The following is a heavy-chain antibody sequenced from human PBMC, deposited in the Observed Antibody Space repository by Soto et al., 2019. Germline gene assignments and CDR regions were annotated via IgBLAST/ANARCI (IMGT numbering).Heavy chain of an antibody. CDR3: ARGGLEPFDH. V-gene: IGHV3-74*01. J-gene: IGHJ4*02. D-gene: IGHD1-1*01. CDR1: GFTFGNYW. CDR2: ISDYGRI. Sequence: GGSLRLSCAASGFTFGNYWMHWVRQAPGKGLVWVSRISDYGRINYADSVKDRFIISRDDAKSELYPQLNDLRAEDTAMYYCARGGLEPFDHWGQGALATVSS.